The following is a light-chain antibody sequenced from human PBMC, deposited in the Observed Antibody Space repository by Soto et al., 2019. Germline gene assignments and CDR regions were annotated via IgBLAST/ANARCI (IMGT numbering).Light chain of an antibody. V-gene: IGKV3-11*02. CDR2: ESS. CDR3: QQRSDWPFT. CDR1: QSVSSN. Sequence: EIVMTQSPATLSVSPGERATLSCRASQSVSSNLAWYQQKPGQAPRLLIYESSHRATGVPARFTGSGSGRDFTLTISSLEPEDFAVYYCQQRSDWPFTFGRGTRLEIK. J-gene: IGKJ5*01.